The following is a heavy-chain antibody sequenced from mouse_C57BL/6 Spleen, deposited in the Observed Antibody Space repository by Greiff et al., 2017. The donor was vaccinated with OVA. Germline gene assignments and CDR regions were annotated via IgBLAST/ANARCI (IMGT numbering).Heavy chain of an antibody. D-gene: IGHD4-1*01. J-gene: IGHJ2*01. Sequence: VQLKESGGGLVQPGGSMKLSCVASGFTFSNYWMNWVRQSPEKGLEWVAQIRLKSDNYATHYAESVKGRFTISRDDSKSSVYLQMNNLRAEDTGIYYCTLTGTFHFDYWGQGTTLTVSS. V-gene: IGHV6-3*01. CDR2: IRLKSDNYAT. CDR1: GFTFSNYW. CDR3: TLTGTFHFDY.